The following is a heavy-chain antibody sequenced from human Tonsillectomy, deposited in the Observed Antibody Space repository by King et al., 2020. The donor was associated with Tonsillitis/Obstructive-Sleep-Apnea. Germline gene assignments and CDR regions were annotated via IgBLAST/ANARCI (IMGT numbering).Heavy chain of an antibody. J-gene: IGHJ2*01. V-gene: IGHV3-7*01. D-gene: IGHD3-10*01. CDR1: GFTFSNYW. CDR2: IKQDGSEE. Sequence: EVQLVESGGGLVQPGGSLRLSCAASGFTFSNYWMNWVRQAPGKGLEWVANIKQDGSEEYYVDSVKGRFTISRDNAKNTLYLQMNSLRAEDTAVYYCARNYGSGGYHGRTPNWYFDLWGRGPLVTVSS. CDR3: ARNYGSGGYHGRTPNWYFDL.